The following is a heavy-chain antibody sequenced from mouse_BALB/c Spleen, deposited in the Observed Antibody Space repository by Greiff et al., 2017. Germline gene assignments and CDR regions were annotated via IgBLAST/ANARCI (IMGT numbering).Heavy chain of an antibody. Sequence: LVKTGASVKISCKASGYSFTGYYMHWVKQSHGKSLEWIGYISCYNGATSYNQKFKGKATFTVDTSSSTAYMQFNSLTSEDSAVYYCAREGGLYDYDGTWFAYWGQGTLVTVSA. J-gene: IGHJ3*01. CDR1: GYSFTGYY. CDR2: ISCYNGAT. D-gene: IGHD2-4*01. V-gene: IGHV1S34*01. CDR3: AREGGLYDYDGTWFAY.